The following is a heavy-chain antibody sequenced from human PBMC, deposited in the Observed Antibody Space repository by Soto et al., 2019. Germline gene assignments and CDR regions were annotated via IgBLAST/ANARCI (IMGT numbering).Heavy chain of an antibody. CDR1: TLTVSLYG. CDR2: ISNVGGTQ. V-gene: IGHV3-30*03. CDR3: ARDIWSGNYKWFDS. D-gene: IGHD3-3*01. J-gene: IGHJ5*01. Sequence: GGSLRLSCAASTLTVSLYGIQWVRQAPGKGLDWVAFISNVGGTQYYADSVKGRFSISRDNSMNTVDLHMNSLRAEDTAIYYCARDIWSGNYKWFDSWGQGTLVTVSS.